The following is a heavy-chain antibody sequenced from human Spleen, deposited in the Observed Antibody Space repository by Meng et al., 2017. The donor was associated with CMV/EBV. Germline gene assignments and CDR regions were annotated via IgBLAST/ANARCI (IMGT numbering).Heavy chain of an antibody. CDR2: IYPGDSDT. Sequence: KVSCKGSGYTFSNSWIGWVRQMPGKGLEWMGIIYPGDSDTTYSPSFQGQVTISADKSISTAYLQWSSLKASDTAMYYCARQYYDSNGYYYQDHWGQGTLVTVSS. V-gene: IGHV5-51*01. CDR1: GYTFSNSW. J-gene: IGHJ4*02. D-gene: IGHD3-22*01. CDR3: ARQYYDSNGYYYQDH.